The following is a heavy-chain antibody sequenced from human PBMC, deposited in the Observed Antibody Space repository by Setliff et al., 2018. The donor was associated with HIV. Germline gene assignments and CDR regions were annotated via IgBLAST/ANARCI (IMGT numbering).Heavy chain of an antibody. V-gene: IGHV3-21*01. Sequence: GGSLRLSCVASGFSFSRYTMMWVRQTPGKGLEWVSSITSNLNYKYADSVKGRFTISRDNTKNSLYLQMNSLRAEDTAVYYCAKGDSFVFSYVYPDYWGQGALVTVSS. CDR2: ITSNLNY. D-gene: IGHD3-22*01. CDR3: AKGDSFVFSYVYPDY. CDR1: GFSFSRYT. J-gene: IGHJ4*02.